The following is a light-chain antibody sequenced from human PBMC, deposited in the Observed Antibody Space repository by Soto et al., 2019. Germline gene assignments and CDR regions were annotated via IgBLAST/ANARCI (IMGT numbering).Light chain of an antibody. V-gene: IGKV1-33*01. CDR3: QQYDHLPLT. CDR1: QDISNY. Sequence: DIQITQSPSSLSASVGDRVLSTCQARQDISNYLNGYQQKPGKAPQLLIYDASNVETEVPSRFSGRRSVRDFTFIISSLQPEDIATYYCQQYDHLPLTFGGGTKVEIK. J-gene: IGKJ4*01. CDR2: DAS.